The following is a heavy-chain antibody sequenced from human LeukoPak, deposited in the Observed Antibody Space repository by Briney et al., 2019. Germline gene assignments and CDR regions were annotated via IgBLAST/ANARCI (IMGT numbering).Heavy chain of an antibody. CDR3: ARGGGMTTVSQAFDY. CDR1: GGTFSSYA. J-gene: IGHJ4*02. Sequence: SVKVSCKASGGTFSSYAISWVRQAPGQGLEWMGGIIPIFGTVNYAQKFQGRVTITADESTSTAYMELSSLRSEDTAVYYCARGGGMTTVSQAFDYWGQGTLVTVSS. D-gene: IGHD4-4*01. V-gene: IGHV1-69*13. CDR2: IIPIFGTV.